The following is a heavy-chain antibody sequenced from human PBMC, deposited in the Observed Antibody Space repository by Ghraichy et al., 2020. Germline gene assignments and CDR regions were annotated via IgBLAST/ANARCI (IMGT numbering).Heavy chain of an antibody. CDR3: ASGNQIGTRKKVTIPRWFDP. Sequence: SETLSLTCEVSGATFGGFYWNWIRQSPGKGLEWIGEINYRGDANYNPSLESRVTISVDTSKNQFSLIVTSVTAADTAVYYCASGNQIGTRKKVTIPRWFDPWGQGTLVTVSS. CDR2: INYRGDA. CDR1: GATFGGFY. D-gene: IGHD5-18*01. J-gene: IGHJ5*02. V-gene: IGHV4-34*01.